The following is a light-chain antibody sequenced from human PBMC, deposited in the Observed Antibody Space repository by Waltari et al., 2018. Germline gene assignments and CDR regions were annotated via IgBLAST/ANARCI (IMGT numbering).Light chain of an antibody. V-gene: IGKV3-20*01. Sequence: EIVLTQSPGTLSSSPGERATLACRASQSIGKYVVWYQQKPGQAPRLLIYAASSRSTGVPDRFSGSGSGTDFSLTISRLEPEDFAVYYCQNHERLPATFGQGTKVEIK. CDR2: AAS. CDR1: QSIGKY. J-gene: IGKJ1*01. CDR3: QNHERLPAT.